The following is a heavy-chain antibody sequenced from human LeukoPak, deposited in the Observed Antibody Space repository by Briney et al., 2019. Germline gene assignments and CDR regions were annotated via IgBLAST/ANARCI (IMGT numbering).Heavy chain of an antibody. CDR3: ARDRRYYGSGSYYNVYLDY. Sequence: PSGTLSLTCAVSGGSISSSNWWSWVRQPPGKGLEWIGEIYHSGSTNYNPSLKSRVTISVDKSKNQFSLKLSSVTAADTAVYYCARDRRYYGSGSYYNVYLDYWGQGTLVTVSS. CDR2: IYHSGST. V-gene: IGHV4-4*02. D-gene: IGHD3-10*01. CDR1: GGSISSSNW. J-gene: IGHJ4*02.